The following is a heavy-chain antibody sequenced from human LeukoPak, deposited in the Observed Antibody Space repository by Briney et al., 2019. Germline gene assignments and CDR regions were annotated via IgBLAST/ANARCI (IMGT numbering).Heavy chain of an antibody. J-gene: IGHJ6*03. V-gene: IGHV4-39*01. CDR2: IYYSGST. D-gene: IGHD3-10*01. Sequence: PSETLSLTCTVSGGSISSSSYYWGWIRQPPGKGLEWIGSIYYSGSTYYNPSLKSRVTISVDTSKNQFSLKLSSVTAADTAVYYCARLCRIWFGEFSVHCYMDVWGKGTTVTISS. CDR1: GGSISSSSYY. CDR3: ARLCRIWFGEFSVHCYMDV.